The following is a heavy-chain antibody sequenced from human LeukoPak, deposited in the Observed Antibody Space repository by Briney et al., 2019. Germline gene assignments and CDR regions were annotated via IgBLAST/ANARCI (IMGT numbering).Heavy chain of an antibody. J-gene: IGHJ4*02. V-gene: IGHV4-31*03. CDR2: IYYSGST. CDR3: ARSLVSGWYPLFDY. Sequence: PSETLSLTCTVSDGSISSGGYYWSWIRQHPGKGLEWIGYIYYSGSTYYNPSLKSRVTMSVDTSKNQFSLKLSSVTAADTAVYYCARSLVSGWYPLFDYWGQGTLVTVSS. D-gene: IGHD6-19*01. CDR1: DGSISSGGYY.